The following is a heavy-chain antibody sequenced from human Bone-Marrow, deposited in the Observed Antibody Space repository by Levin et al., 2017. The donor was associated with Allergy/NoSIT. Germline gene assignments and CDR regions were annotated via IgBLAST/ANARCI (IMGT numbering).Heavy chain of an antibody. CDR3: ARDRGFGENYYMDV. V-gene: IGHV3-66*02. J-gene: IGHJ6*03. CDR2: IYSDSST. D-gene: IGHD3-10*01. Sequence: GESLKISCAASGFTVSSHYMSWVRQAPGKGLEWVSVIYSDSSTYYADSVKGRFTISRDNSKNTLYLQMNSLRAEDTAVYYCARDRGFGENYYMDVWGKGTTVTVSS. CDR1: GFTVSSHY.